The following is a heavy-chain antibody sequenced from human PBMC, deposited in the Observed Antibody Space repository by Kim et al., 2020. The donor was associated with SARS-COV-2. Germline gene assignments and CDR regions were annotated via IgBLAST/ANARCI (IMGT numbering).Heavy chain of an antibody. J-gene: IGHJ6*02. CDR3: TTEYYYDSSGYYPPYYYYGMDV. D-gene: IGHD3-22*01. CDR1: GFTFSNAW. CDR2: IKSKTDGGTT. V-gene: IGHV3-15*01. Sequence: GGSLRLSCAASGFTFSNAWMSWVRQAPGKGLEWVGRIKSKTDGGTTDYAAPVKGRFTISRDDSKNTLYLQMNSLKTEDTAVYYCTTEYYYDSSGYYPPYYYYGMDVWGQGTTVTVSS.